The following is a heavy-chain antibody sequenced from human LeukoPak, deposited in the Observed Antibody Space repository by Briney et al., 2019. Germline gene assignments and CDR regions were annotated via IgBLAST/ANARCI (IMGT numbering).Heavy chain of an antibody. CDR2: INHSGST. CDR1: GGSFSDYF. V-gene: IGHV4-34*01. J-gene: IGHJ4*02. Sequence: SETLSLTCAVYGGSFSDYFWSWIRQPPGKGLEWIGEINHSGSTNYNPSLKGRVTISVDTSKNQFSLKLSSVTAADTAVYYCARGPSGYFDWLPFDYWGQGTLVTVSS. CDR3: ARGPSGYFDWLPFDY. D-gene: IGHD3-9*01.